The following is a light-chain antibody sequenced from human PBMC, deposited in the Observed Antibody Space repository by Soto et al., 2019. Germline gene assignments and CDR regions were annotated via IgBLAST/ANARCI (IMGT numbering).Light chain of an antibody. CDR1: QSVSSTY. J-gene: IGKJ3*01. CDR3: QQCGSSPPFT. V-gene: IGKV3-20*01. CDR2: GAS. Sequence: EIVLTQSPGTLSLSPGERATLSCRASQSVSSTYLAWYQQKPGQAPRLLIYGASSRATGIPDRFSGSGSGTDFTLTISRLEPEDFPVYYCQQCGSSPPFTFGPGTKVDIK.